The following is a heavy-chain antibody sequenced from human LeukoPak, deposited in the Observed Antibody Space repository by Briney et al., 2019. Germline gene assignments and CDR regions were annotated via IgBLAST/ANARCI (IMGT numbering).Heavy chain of an antibody. Sequence: GASVKVSCKASGYTFTGYYMHWVRQAPGQGLEWRGWINPNSGGTNYAQKFQGWVTMTRDTSISTAYMELSRLRSDDTAVYYCARGPGVVVVAATPFDYWGQGTLVTVSS. J-gene: IGHJ4*02. D-gene: IGHD2-15*01. CDR1: GYTFTGYY. CDR2: INPNSGGT. CDR3: ARGPGVVVVAATPFDY. V-gene: IGHV1-2*04.